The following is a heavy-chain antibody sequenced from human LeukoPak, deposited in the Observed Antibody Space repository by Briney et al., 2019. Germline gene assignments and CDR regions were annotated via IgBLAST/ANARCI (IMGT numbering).Heavy chain of an antibody. D-gene: IGHD1-26*01. J-gene: IGHJ4*02. CDR3: AKDRSGYVDY. CDR2: ISWDGGST. CDR1: GFTFDDYA. V-gene: IGHV3-43D*03. Sequence: GGSLRLSCADSGFTFDDYAMHWVRQAPGKGLEWVSLISWDGGSTYYADSVKGRFTISRDNSKNSLYLQMNSLRAEDTALYYCAKDRSGYVDYWGQGTLVTVSS.